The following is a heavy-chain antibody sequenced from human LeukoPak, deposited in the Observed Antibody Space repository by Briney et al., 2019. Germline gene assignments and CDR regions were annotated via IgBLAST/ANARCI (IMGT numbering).Heavy chain of an antibody. Sequence: GGSLRLSCAASGFTFSSYEMNWVRQAPGKGLEWVSYISSSGSTIYYADSVKGRFTISRDNAKNSLYLQMNSLRAEDTAVYYCARDSGDGSTSFDNWGQGTLVTISS. V-gene: IGHV3-48*03. D-gene: IGHD5-24*01. CDR3: ARDSGDGSTSFDN. CDR1: GFTFSSYE. CDR2: ISSSGSTI. J-gene: IGHJ4*02.